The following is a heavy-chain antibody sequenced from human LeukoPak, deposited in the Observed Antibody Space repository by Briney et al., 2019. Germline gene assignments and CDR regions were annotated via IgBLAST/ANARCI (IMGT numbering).Heavy chain of an antibody. CDR2: ISWNSGSI. V-gene: IGHV3-9*01. J-gene: IGHJ4*02. CDR1: GFTFDDYA. D-gene: IGHD6-13*01. CDR3: AKGYGSSWYSYYFDY. Sequence: PGRSLRLSCAASGFTFDDYAMHWVRQAPGKGLERVSGISWNSGSIGYADSVKGRFTISRDNAKNSLYLQMNSLRAEDTALYYCAKGYGSSWYSYYFDYWGQGTLVTVSS.